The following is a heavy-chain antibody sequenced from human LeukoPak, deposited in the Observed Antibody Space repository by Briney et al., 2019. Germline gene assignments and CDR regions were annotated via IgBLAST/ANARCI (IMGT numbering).Heavy chain of an antibody. V-gene: IGHV3-7*01. CDR1: GFTFSRYW. CDR2: IKQDESEK. CDR3: VRSTVLLPSAIDYYGMDV. D-gene: IGHD2-2*01. J-gene: IGHJ6*02. Sequence: GGSLRLSCAASGFTFSRYWMTWVRQAPGKGPEWVANIKQDESEKYYVDSVKGRFTGSRDNAQNSLYLQMNNLRAEDTAVYYCVRSTVLLPSAIDYYGMDVWGRGTTVAVSS.